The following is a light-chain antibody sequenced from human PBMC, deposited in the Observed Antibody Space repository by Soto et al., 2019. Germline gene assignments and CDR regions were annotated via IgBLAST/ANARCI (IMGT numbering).Light chain of an antibody. CDR3: QQYNNDSPWT. CDR2: KAS. V-gene: IGKV1-5*03. J-gene: IGKJ1*01. CDR1: QSISSW. Sequence: DIQMTQSPSTLSASVGDRVTITCRASQSISSWLAWYQQKAGKGPKLLIYKASSLKSGVPSRFSGSGSGTEFTLTISSLQPDDFATYYCQQYNNDSPWTFGQGTKVEVK.